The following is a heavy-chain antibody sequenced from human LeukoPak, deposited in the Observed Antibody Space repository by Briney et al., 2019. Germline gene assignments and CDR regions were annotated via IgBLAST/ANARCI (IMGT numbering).Heavy chain of an antibody. CDR3: ARGGRWELPRPYAFDI. Sequence: ASVKVSCKASGYTFTSYGIGWVRQAPGQGLEWMGWISAYNGHTNYAQKLQGRVTMTTDTSTSTAYMELRSLRSDDTAVYSCARGGRWELPRPYAFDIWGQGTMVTVSS. D-gene: IGHD1-26*01. CDR1: GYTFTSYG. J-gene: IGHJ3*02. CDR2: ISAYNGHT. V-gene: IGHV1-18*01.